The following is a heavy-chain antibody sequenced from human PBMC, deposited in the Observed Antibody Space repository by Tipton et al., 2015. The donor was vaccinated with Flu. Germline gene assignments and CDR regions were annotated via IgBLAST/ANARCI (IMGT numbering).Heavy chain of an antibody. Sequence: LRLSCTASGDSISSYYWSWIRQPAGKGLEWIGRIYTSGSTNYNASLKSRVTMSVDTSKNQFSLKLSSVTVADTAVYYCARDDSGFNDYWGPGTLVTVSS. J-gene: IGHJ4*02. V-gene: IGHV4-4*07. D-gene: IGHD3-22*01. CDR1: GDSISSYY. CDR3: ARDDSGFNDY. CDR2: IYTSGST.